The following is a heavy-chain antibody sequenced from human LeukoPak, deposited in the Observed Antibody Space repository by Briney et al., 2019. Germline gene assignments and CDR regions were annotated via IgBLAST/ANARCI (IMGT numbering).Heavy chain of an antibody. J-gene: IGHJ4*02. CDR1: GFTFSSYS. V-gene: IGHV3-48*04. Sequence: SGGSLRLSCAASGFTFSSYSMNWVRQAPGKGLEWVSYISSSSSTIYYADSVKGRFTISRDNAKNSLYLQMNSLRAEDTAVYYCASGIVVVPAATPGYFDYWGQGTLVTVSS. D-gene: IGHD2-2*01. CDR2: ISSSSSTI. CDR3: ASGIVVVPAATPGYFDY.